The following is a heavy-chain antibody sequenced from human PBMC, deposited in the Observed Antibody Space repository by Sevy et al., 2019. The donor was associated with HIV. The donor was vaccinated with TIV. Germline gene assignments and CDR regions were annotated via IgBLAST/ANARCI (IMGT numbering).Heavy chain of an antibody. CDR3: ASPLNYYDSPSAY. V-gene: IGHV3-21*04. CDR1: GFTFSYYD. J-gene: IGHJ4*02. Sequence: GGSLRLSCAASGFTFSYYDMNWVRQAPGKGLEWVSSISSGSSYIFYADSVKGRFTISRDNANNSLYLQMNSLRAKDTAVYYCASPLNYYDSPSAYWGQGTLVTVSS. D-gene: IGHD3-22*01. CDR2: ISSGSSYI.